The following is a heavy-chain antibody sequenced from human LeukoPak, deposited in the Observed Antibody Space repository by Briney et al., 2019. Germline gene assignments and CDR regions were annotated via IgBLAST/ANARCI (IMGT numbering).Heavy chain of an antibody. CDR2: IDSTSTYI. CDR1: RFTFSTYS. V-gene: IGHV3-21*04. D-gene: IGHD2-8*02. J-gene: IGHJ4*02. Sequence: GSLRLSCAASRFTFSTYSMNWVRQAPGKGLEWVSSIDSTSTYIYYADSVKGRFTISRDNAKNSLYLQMDSLRAEDTAVYYCARDSLVGSTAPVFDYWGLGTLVTVSS. CDR3: ARDSLVGSTAPVFDY.